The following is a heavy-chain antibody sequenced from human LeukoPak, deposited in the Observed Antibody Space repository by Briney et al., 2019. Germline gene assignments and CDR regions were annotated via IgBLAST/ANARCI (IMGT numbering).Heavy chain of an antibody. Sequence: SGTLSLTCTVSGGSISSYYWSWIRQPPGKGLGWIGYIYYSGSTNYNPSLKSRVTISVDTSKNQFSLKLSSVTAADTAVYYCARAHYDFWSGYSLYYYYGMDVWGQGTTVTVSS. CDR2: IYYSGST. J-gene: IGHJ6*02. V-gene: IGHV4-59*08. CDR1: GGSISSYY. CDR3: ARAHYDFWSGYSLYYYYGMDV. D-gene: IGHD3-3*01.